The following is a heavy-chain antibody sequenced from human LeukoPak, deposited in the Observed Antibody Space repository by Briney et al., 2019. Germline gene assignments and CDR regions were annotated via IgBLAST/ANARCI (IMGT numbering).Heavy chain of an antibody. V-gene: IGHV3-7*01. J-gene: IGHJ4*02. D-gene: IGHD1-14*01. CDR1: AFTFNTYW. CDR2: INQDGSEK. CDR3: ARGGFTTDY. Sequence: PGGSLRLSCVASAFTFNTYWMTWVRQAPGKGLEWVANINQDGSEKHCVDSVKGRFTISRDNAKNSLYLQMNSLRAEDTAVYYCARGGFTTDYWGQGTLVTVSS.